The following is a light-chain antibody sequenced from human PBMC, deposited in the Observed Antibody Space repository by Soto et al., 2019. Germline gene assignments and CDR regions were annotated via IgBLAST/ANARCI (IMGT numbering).Light chain of an antibody. CDR3: QKYNSDPRT. CDR2: AAS. Sequence: DIQMTQSPSSLSASVGDRVTLTCRASQGISNYLAWYQQKPGKVPKLLIYAASTLQSGVPSRFSGSGSGTDFTLTISSLQPEDVATYYCQKYNSDPRTFGQGTKVDIK. CDR1: QGISNY. V-gene: IGKV1-27*01. J-gene: IGKJ1*01.